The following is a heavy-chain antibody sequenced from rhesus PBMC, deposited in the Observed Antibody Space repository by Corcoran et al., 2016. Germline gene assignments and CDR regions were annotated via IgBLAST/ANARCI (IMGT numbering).Heavy chain of an antibody. Sequence: QVQLQESGPGLVKPSETLSLTCAVSGGSIRDYYYWNWIRQPPGKGLEWIGNIYGNSASTYYNPSLKSRVTISKDTSKNQFFLKLSSVTAADTAVYYCARDLGNKYDYWGQGVLVTVSS. V-gene: IGHV4S9*01. CDR2: IYGNSAST. J-gene: IGHJ4*01. D-gene: IGHD4-35*01. CDR3: ARDLGNKYDY. CDR1: GGSIRDYYY.